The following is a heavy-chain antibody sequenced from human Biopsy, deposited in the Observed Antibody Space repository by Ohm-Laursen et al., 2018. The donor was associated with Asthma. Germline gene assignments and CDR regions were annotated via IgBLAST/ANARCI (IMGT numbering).Heavy chain of an antibody. D-gene: IGHD3-16*01. CDR1: GYPFTDYY. V-gene: IGHV1-2*06. CDR3: ARIKIRIGAGTDRYFDL. CDR2: IDPNSGGT. J-gene: IGHJ2*01. Sequence: ASVKVSCKASGYPFTDYYVHWVRQAPGQGLEWMGQIDPNSGGTNYAQKFLGRVTMTRDTSVNTAFMVLSRLRSDDTAVYYCARIKIRIGAGTDRYFDLWGRGALVTVSS.